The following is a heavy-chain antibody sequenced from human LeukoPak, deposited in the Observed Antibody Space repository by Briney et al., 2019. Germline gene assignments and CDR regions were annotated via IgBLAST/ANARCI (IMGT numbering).Heavy chain of an antibody. CDR3: ARVFSNPGGYYYYGMDV. CDR2: IYTSGST. CDR1: GGSISSYY. D-gene: IGHD2/OR15-2a*01. V-gene: IGHV4-4*07. J-gene: IGHJ6*02. Sequence: SETLSLTCTVSGGSISSYYWSWIRQPAGKGLEWIGRIYTSGSTNYNPSLKSRVTMSVDTSKNQFSLKLSSVTAANTAVNYCARVFSNPGGYYYYGMDVWGQGTTVTVSS.